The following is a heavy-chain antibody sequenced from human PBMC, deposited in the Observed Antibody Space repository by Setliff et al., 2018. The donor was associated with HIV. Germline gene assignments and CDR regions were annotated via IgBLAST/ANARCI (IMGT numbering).Heavy chain of an antibody. V-gene: IGHV4-61*09. Sequence: SETLSLTCTVSGGSISSGSYYWSWIRQPAGKGLEWIGHIYTSGSTNYNPSLKSRVTISVDTSKDQFSLKLSSVTAADTAVYYCARGPGWPNWFDPWGQGTLVTVSS. D-gene: IGHD6-19*01. CDR2: IYTSGST. J-gene: IGHJ5*02. CDR3: ARGPGWPNWFDP. CDR1: GGSISSGSYY.